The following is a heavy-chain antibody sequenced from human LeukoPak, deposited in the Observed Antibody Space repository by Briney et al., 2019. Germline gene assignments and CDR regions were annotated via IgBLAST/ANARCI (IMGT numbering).Heavy chain of an antibody. D-gene: IGHD1-1*01. Sequence: GGSLRLSCAASGFSVSRNYMTWVRQAPGEGLEWVSLIYSGGSTSYADSVKGRFTISRDNSKNTLYIQMNSLRAEDTAVYYCARKTDHQTGGDYWGQGTLVTVSS. CDR1: GFSVSRNY. CDR2: IYSGGST. V-gene: IGHV3-66*01. J-gene: IGHJ4*02. CDR3: ARKTDHQTGGDY.